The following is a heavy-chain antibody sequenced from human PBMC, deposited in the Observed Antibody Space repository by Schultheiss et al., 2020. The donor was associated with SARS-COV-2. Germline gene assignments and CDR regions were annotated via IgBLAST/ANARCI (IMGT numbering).Heavy chain of an antibody. CDR3: ARGQYYDFWSAFPSDY. CDR2: ISSSSSTI. V-gene: IGHV3-48*01. D-gene: IGHD3-3*01. CDR1: GFTFSSYS. Sequence: GESLKISCAASGFTFSSYSMNWVRQAPGKGLEWVSYISSSSSTIYYADSVKGRFTISRDNAKNSLYLQINSLRAEDTAVYYCARGQYYDFWSAFPSDYWGQGTLVTVSS. J-gene: IGHJ4*02.